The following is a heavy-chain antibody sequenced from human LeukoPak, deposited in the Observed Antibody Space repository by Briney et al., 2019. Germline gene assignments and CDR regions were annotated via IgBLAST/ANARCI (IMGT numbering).Heavy chain of an antibody. J-gene: IGHJ6*03. CDR2: IRSKANSYAT. V-gene: IGHV3-73*01. CDR3: TRRGYSSSSLTYYMDV. D-gene: IGHD6-6*01. CDR1: GFTFSGSA. Sequence: GGSLRLSCAASGFTFSGSAMHWVRQASGKGLEWVGRIRSKANSYATAYAASVKGRFTISRDDSKNTAYLQMNSLKTEDTAVYYCTRRGYSSSSLTYYMDVWGKGTTVTISS.